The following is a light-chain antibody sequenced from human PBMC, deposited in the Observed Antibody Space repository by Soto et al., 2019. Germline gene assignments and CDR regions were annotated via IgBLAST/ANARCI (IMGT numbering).Light chain of an antibody. V-gene: IGKV3-11*01. Sequence: IVLTQSPATLSLSPGARGTLSCRAGQSVSSYLAWYQQKPGQAPRLLIYDTFNRATGIPARFSGSGSGTDFTLTISSLEPEDLTVYFCVQRSTWPWTSGQGTKVEIK. J-gene: IGKJ1*01. CDR2: DTF. CDR3: VQRSTWPWT. CDR1: QSVSSY.